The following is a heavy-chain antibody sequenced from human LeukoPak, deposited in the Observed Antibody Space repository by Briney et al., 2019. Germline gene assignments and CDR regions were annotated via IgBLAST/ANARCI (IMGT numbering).Heavy chain of an antibody. D-gene: IGHD5-18*01. V-gene: IGHV1-46*01. CDR3: ARDLGDTTIAH. Sequence: GASVKVSCKASGGTFSSYAISWVRQAPGQGLEWMGLINPSGGTTSYAQKFQGRLTVTRDTSTSTVYMELSSLTSEDTAIYYCARDLGDTTIAHWGQGTLVSVSS. CDR1: GGTFSSYA. CDR2: INPSGGTT. J-gene: IGHJ4*02.